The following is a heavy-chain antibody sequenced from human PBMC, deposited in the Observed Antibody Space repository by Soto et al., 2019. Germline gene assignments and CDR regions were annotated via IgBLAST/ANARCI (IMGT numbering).Heavy chain of an antibody. D-gene: IGHD6-19*01. Sequence: SETLSLTCTVSGGSISSYYWSWIRQPPGKGLEWIGYIYYSGSTNYNPSLKSRVTISVDTSKNQFSLKLSSVTAADTAVYYCARVRYSSGWYTGENYYYYMDVWGKGTTVTGLL. CDR1: GGSISSYY. J-gene: IGHJ6*03. CDR3: ARVRYSSGWYTGENYYYYMDV. V-gene: IGHV4-59*08. CDR2: IYYSGST.